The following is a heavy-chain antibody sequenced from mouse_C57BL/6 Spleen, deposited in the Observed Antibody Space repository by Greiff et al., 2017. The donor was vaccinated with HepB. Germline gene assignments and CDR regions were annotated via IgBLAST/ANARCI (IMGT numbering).Heavy chain of an antibody. D-gene: IGHD1-1*01. CDR1: GYTFTSYG. J-gene: IGHJ4*01. Sequence: QVQLQQSGAELARPGASVKLSCKASGYTFTSYGISWVKQRTGQGLEWIGEIYPRSGNTYYNEKFKGQATLTADKSSSTAYMELRSLTSEDSAVYFCARSPFHYYGSSLYAMDYWGQGTSVTVSS. CDR2: IYPRSGNT. CDR3: ARSPFHYYGSSLYAMDY. V-gene: IGHV1-81*01.